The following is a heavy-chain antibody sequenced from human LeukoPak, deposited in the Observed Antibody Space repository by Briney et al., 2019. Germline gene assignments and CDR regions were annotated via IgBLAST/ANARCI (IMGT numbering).Heavy chain of an antibody. D-gene: IGHD3-10*01. CDR3: ARSSLDTMVRGGHPYYFDY. V-gene: IGHV1-69*04. CDR1: GGTFSSYA. J-gene: IGHJ4*02. CDR2: IIPILGIA. Sequence: GSSVKVSCKASGGTFSSYAISWVRQAPGQGLEWMGRIIPILGIANYAQKFQGRVTITADKSTSTAYMELSSLRSEDTAVYYCARSSLDTMVRGGHPYYFDYWGQGTLVTVSS.